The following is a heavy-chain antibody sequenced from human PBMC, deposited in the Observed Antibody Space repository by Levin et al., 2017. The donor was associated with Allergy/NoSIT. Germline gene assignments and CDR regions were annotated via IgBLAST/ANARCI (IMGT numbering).Heavy chain of an antibody. J-gene: IGHJ1*01. V-gene: IGHV3-30*18. CDR2: ISNDGSNK. CDR1: GFTFSSYG. D-gene: IGHD1-26*01. CDR3: AKDRVGATAMGAFQH. Sequence: LSLTCAASGFTFSSYGMHWVRQAPGKGLEWVAVISNDGSNKDFADSVKGRFTISRDNSKSTLYLQMNSLRAEDTAVYYCAKDRVGATAMGAFQHWGQATLVTVSS.